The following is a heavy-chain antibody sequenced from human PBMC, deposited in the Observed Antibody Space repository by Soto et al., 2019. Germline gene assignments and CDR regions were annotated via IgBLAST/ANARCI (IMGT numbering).Heavy chain of an antibody. V-gene: IGHV3-49*04. D-gene: IGHD1-26*01. CDR1: GFTFGDYA. CDR2: IRSKAYGGTT. Sequence: PGGSLRLSCTASGFTFGDYAMSWVRQAPGKGLEWVGFIRSKAYGGTTEYAASVKGRFTISRDDSKSIAYLQMNSLKTEDTAVYYCTRDLPYSGDFDYWGQGTLVTVSS. CDR3: TRDLPYSGDFDY. J-gene: IGHJ4*02.